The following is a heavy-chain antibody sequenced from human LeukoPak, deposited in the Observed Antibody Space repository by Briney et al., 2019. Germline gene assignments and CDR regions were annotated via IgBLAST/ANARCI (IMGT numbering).Heavy chain of an antibody. D-gene: IGHD6-6*01. CDR1: GFTFSNYG. CDR2: ISSSRSNI. J-gene: IGHJ4*02. V-gene: IGHV3-48*04. Sequence: GGSLRLSCAAPGFTFSNYGMNWVRQAPGKGLEWVSYISSSRSNINYADSVKGRFTISRDNAKNSLYLQMNSLRAEDMAVYYCARGGAARPDYWGQGTLVTVSS. CDR3: ARGGAARPDY.